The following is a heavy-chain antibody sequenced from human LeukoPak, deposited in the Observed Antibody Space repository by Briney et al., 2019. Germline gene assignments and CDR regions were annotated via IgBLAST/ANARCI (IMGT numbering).Heavy chain of an antibody. CDR2: VSYRGDT. Sequence: SETLSLTCTVFGGPISSYYWSWIREPPGKGLEWIGYVSYRGDTNYNPSLKSRVTISVDTSKNQFSLKLTSVTAADTAVYYCARPYSSNWYDAFHIWGQGTMVTVSS. J-gene: IGHJ3*02. CDR3: ARPYSSNWYDAFHI. D-gene: IGHD6-13*01. V-gene: IGHV4-59*01. CDR1: GGPISSYY.